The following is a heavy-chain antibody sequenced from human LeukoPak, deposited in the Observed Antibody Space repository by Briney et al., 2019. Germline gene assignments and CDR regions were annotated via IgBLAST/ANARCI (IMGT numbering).Heavy chain of an antibody. CDR2: INHSGST. CDR1: GGSFSGYY. CDR3: ARGFTGSYYYYYYYMDV. D-gene: IGHD1-26*01. J-gene: IGHJ6*03. Sequence: SETLSLTCSVYGGSFSGYYWSWIRQPPGKGLEWIGEINHSGSTNYHPSLKSRVTISVDTSQNQFSLKLSSVTAADTAVYYCARGFTGSYYYYYYYMDVWGKGTTVTVS. V-gene: IGHV4-34*01.